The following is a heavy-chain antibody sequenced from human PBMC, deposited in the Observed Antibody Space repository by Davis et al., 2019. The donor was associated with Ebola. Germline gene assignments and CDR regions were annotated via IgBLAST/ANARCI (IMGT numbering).Heavy chain of an antibody. V-gene: IGHV3-21*01. J-gene: IGHJ6*03. D-gene: IGHD2-15*01. Sequence: GESLKISCAASGFTFSSYSMNWVRQAPGKGLEWVSSISSSSSYIYYANSVEGRFTISRDNAKNSLYLQMNSLRAEDTAVYYCARALGYCSGGSCYSISYNYMDVWGKGTTVTVSS. CDR3: ARALGYCSGGSCYSISYNYMDV. CDR2: ISSSSSYI. CDR1: GFTFSSYS.